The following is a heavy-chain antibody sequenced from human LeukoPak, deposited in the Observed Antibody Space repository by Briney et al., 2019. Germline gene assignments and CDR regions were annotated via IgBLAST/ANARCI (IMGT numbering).Heavy chain of an antibody. CDR3: ARGRSLKRWLRGYYYGKDV. D-gene: IGHD6-19*01. J-gene: IGHJ6*02. Sequence: ASVKVSCKASGYTFTSYDINWVRQATGQGLEWMGWMNPNSGNTGYAQKFQGRVTMTRNTSISTDYMELSSLRSEDTAVYYCARGRSLKRWLRGYYYGKDVWGQGTTVTVSS. CDR1: GYTFTSYD. V-gene: IGHV1-8*01. CDR2: MNPNSGNT.